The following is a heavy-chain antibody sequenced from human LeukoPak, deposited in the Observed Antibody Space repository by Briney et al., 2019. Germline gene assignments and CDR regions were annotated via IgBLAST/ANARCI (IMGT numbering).Heavy chain of an antibody. CDR1: GGSISTYY. CDR3: ARVRFGEFWGNWFDH. V-gene: IGHV4-59*01. J-gene: IGHJ5*02. D-gene: IGHD3-10*01. CDR2: IYYSGSA. Sequence: SETLSLTCTVSGGSISTYYWSWIRQPPGKGLEWIGYIYYSGSATYNPSLKSRVTISVDTSKNQCSLRLTSVTAADTAVYFCARVRFGEFWGNWFDHWGQRTLVIVSS.